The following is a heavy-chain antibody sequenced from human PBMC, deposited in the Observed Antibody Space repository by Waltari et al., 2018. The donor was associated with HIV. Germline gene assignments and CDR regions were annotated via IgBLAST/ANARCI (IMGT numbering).Heavy chain of an antibody. V-gene: IGHV4-4*02. CDR2: IYHSGNT. CDR3: ARLASTGYYNGGYFDL. CDR1: GGSIISPYW. D-gene: IGHD3-9*01. Sequence: QAQLQESGPGLVKPSGTLSLTCAVPGGSIISPYWGTWVRQPPGKGLEWLGEIYHSGNTNYNPSLRSRLFITVDKPNDQFSLEMTSVSAGDTAVYYCARLASTGYYNGGYFDLWGRGTLVSVSP. J-gene: IGHJ2*01.